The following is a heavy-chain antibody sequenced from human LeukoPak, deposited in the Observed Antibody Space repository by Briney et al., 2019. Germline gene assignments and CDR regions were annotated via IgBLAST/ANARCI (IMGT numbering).Heavy chain of an antibody. J-gene: IGHJ4*02. V-gene: IGHV3-74*01. Sequence: GGSLRLSCAASGFTFSSYWMHWVRQAPGKGPVWVSRINTDGSSTSYADSVKGRFTISRDNAKNTLYLQMNSLRAEDTAVYYCARGYGEDPNSSTDYWGQGTLVTVSS. CDR3: ARGYGEDPNSSTDY. CDR2: INTDGSST. CDR1: GFTFSSYW. D-gene: IGHD4-17*01.